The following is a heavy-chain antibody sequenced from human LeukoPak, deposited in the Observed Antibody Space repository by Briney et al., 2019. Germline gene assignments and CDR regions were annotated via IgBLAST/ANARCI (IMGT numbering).Heavy chain of an antibody. D-gene: IGHD6-6*01. CDR1: GITFGSYA. Sequence: GGSLRLSCAASGITFGSYAMSWVRQAPGKGLEWISVISGSGADTYYADSVKGRFPISRDNSKNKLYLQMDSLRAEDTAIYYCAKDSTVGELVRGFYYYMDVWGKGTTVTVSS. CDR3: AKDSTVGELVRGFYYYMDV. CDR2: ISGSGADT. V-gene: IGHV3-23*01. J-gene: IGHJ6*03.